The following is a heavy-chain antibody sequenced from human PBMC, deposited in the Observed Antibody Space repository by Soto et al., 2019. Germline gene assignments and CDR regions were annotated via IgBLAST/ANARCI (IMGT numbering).Heavy chain of an antibody. Sequence: GGSLRLSCAASGFTFSDYYMSWIRQAPGKGLEWVSYISSSGSTIYYADSVKGRFTISRDNAKNSLYLQMNSLRAEDTAVYYCARVRIAVAGTGWYFDLWGRGTLVTVSS. CDR3: ARVRIAVAGTGWYFDL. CDR2: ISSSGSTI. CDR1: GFTFSDYY. D-gene: IGHD6-19*01. J-gene: IGHJ2*01. V-gene: IGHV3-11*01.